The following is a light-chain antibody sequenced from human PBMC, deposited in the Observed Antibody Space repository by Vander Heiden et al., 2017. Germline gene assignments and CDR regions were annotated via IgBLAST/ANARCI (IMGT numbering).Light chain of an antibody. CDR1: QSINSW. V-gene: IGKV1-5*01. CDR2: EAS. Sequence: DIQMTQSPSTLSASVGDRVAITCRASQSINSWLAWYQKKPGKAPKLLIYEASSVDSGVPSGFSGSGSGTQFTLTISSLQPDDFATYYCQQYRGYPRTFGQGTQVEIK. CDR3: QQYRGYPRT. J-gene: IGKJ1*01.